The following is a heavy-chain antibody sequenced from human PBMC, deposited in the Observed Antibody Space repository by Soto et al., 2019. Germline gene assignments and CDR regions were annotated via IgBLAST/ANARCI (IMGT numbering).Heavy chain of an antibody. CDR1: GYTFTSYD. V-gene: IGHV1-8*01. Sequence: GASVKVSCKASGYTFTSYDLNWVRQATGQGLEWMGWMNRNNGKTSYAQKYQGRVTMTTDTSISTAYMELRSLRSDDTAVYYCAIGPVIETGMEGYSYYGMDVWGQGTTVTVSS. D-gene: IGHD4-4*01. CDR2: MNRNNGKT. CDR3: AIGPVIETGMEGYSYYGMDV. J-gene: IGHJ6*02.